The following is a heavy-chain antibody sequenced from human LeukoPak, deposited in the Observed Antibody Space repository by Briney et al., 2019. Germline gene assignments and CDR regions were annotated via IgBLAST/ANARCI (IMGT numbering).Heavy chain of an antibody. D-gene: IGHD3-10*01. CDR1: GFTFSDYY. V-gene: IGHV3-11*04. J-gene: IGHJ4*02. CDR3: AASPSGSGYYFDY. Sequence: GGSLRLSCAASGFTFSDYYMSWVRQAPGKGLEWVSYISSSGSTIYYADSVKGRFTISRDNAKNSLYLQMNSLRADDTAVFYCAASPSGSGYYFDYWGQGTLVTVSS. CDR2: ISSSGSTI.